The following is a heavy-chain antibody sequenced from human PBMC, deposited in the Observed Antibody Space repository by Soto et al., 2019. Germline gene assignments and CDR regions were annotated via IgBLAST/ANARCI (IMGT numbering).Heavy chain of an antibody. V-gene: IGHV3-48*03. CDR3: VRVGIVARPY. Sequence: GGSLRLSCEVSGLTFSKFEMTWVRQAPGQGLEWVSSISSDGATIYYADSVKGRFTISRDNDKNLRYLQMNSLKGEDTATYYCVRVGIVARPYWGQGTPVTVSS. J-gene: IGHJ4*02. CDR2: ISSDGATI. D-gene: IGHD2-21*01. CDR1: GLTFSKFE.